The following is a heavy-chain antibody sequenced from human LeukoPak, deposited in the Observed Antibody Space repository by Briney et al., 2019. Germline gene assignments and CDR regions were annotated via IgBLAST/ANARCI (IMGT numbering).Heavy chain of an antibody. CDR3: ARQLSRRGAVVTFLDY. CDR2: IYYSGST. D-gene: IGHD2-21*02. J-gene: IGHJ4*02. V-gene: IGHV4-59*08. CDR1: VGSFSSYY. Sequence: SETLSLTCAVFVGSFSSYYWSWIRQPPGKGLEWIGYIYYSGSTNYNPSLKSRVTISVDTSKNQFSLKLSSVTAADTAVYYCARQLSRRGAVVTFLDYWGQGTLVTVSS.